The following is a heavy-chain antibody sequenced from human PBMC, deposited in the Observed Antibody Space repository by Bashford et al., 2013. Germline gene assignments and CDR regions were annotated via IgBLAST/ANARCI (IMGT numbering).Heavy chain of an antibody. CDR3: APGDLYCNGVSCYGNWFDP. CDR1: GGSIISGIFY. J-gene: IGHJ5*02. Sequence: SETLSLTCNVSGGSIISGIFYWGWIRQSPGKGLEWIGSISYNGTTYYNPSLKTRVAMSVDTSKNQFSLKLRSVTAADTAVYYCAPGDLYCNGVSCYGNWFDPWGPGEPLVTGLL. D-gene: IGHD2-2*01. CDR2: ISYNGTT. V-gene: IGHV4-39*01.